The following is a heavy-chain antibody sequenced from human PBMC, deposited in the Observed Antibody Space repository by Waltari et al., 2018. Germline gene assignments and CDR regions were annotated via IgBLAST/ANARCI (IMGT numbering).Heavy chain of an antibody. V-gene: IGHV1-69*13. Sequence: QVQLVQSGAEVKKPGSSVKVSCKASGGTFSSYAISWVRQAPGQGLEWMGGIIPIFGTANDAQKFQGRVTITADESTSTAYMELSSLRSEDTAVYYCARDAPGIAAAADAHYYMDVWGKGTTVTVSS. D-gene: IGHD6-13*01. J-gene: IGHJ6*03. CDR3: ARDAPGIAAAADAHYYMDV. CDR2: IIPIFGTA. CDR1: GGTFSSYA.